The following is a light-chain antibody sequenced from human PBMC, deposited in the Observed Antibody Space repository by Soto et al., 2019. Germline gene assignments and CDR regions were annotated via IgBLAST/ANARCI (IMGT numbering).Light chain of an antibody. Sequence: DIQMTQSPSSLSAFVGDRVTITCRASQAITSYLNWYQEKPGQAPKLLIYGAVNLQSGVPSRFSGSGSGRDFTLTINSVQPEDFATYSCLQTYSAPYTFGQGTRLEI. V-gene: IGKV1-39*01. CDR1: QAITSY. J-gene: IGKJ2*01. CDR3: LQTYSAPYT. CDR2: GAV.